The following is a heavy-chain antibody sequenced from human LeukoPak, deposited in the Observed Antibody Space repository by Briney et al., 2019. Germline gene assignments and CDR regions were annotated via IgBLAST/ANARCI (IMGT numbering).Heavy chain of an antibody. CDR1: GYTFTSYD. V-gene: IGHV1-8*01. J-gene: IGHJ3*02. CDR2: MNPNSGNT. D-gene: IGHD2-2*01. Sequence: ASLKDSCKASGYTFTSYDINWVRQATGQGLEWMGWMNPNSGNTGYAQKFQGRVTMTRNTSISTAYMELSSLRSEDTAVYYCARLLGYCSSTSCYGAFDIWGQGTMVTVSS. CDR3: ARLLGYCSSTSCYGAFDI.